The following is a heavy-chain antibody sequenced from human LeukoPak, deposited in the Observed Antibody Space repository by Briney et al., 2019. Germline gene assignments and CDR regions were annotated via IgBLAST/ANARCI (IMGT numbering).Heavy chain of an antibody. CDR1: GGSISSSNW. CDR3: AREDYDFWSGYYTWFDP. J-gene: IGHJ5*02. Sequence: PSGTLSLTCAVSGGSISSSNWWSWVRQPPGKGLEWIGEIYHSGSTNYNPSLKSRVTISVDKSKNQFSLKLSSVTAADTAVYYCAREDYDFWSGYYTWFDPWGQGTLVTVSS. CDR2: IYHSGST. V-gene: IGHV4-4*02. D-gene: IGHD3-3*01.